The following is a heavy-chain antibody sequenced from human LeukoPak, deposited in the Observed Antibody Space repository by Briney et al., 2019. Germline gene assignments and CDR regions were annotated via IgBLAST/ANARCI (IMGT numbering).Heavy chain of an antibody. CDR2: ISTYNGNT. CDR3: VRAVRGIDY. CDR1: GYTFVTYG. D-gene: IGHD3-10*01. J-gene: IGHJ4*02. Sequence: ASVKVSCKTSGYTFVTYGISWVRQAPGQGLEWMGWISTYNGNTNYAQKLQGRVTMTTDTSTNTVYMELKSLRSDDTAVYYCVRAVRGIDYWGQGTLVTVSS. V-gene: IGHV1-18*01.